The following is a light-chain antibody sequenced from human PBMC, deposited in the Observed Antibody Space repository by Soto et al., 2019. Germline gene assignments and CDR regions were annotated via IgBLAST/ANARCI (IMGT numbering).Light chain of an antibody. V-gene: IGKV3-20*01. CDR3: QQYGSSPQT. Sequence: EIVLTQSPGTLSLSPGERATVSCRASQSVSSSYLAWYQQKPGQAPRLLIYGASSRATGIPDRFSGSGSGTDFTLTISRLEPEDFAVYYCQQYGSSPQTFGGGTKVEIK. CDR1: QSVSSSY. CDR2: GAS. J-gene: IGKJ4*01.